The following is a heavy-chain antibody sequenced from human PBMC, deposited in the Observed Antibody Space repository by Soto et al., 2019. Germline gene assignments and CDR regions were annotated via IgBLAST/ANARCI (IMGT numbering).Heavy chain of an antibody. Sequence: QVQLQESGPGLVKPSQTLSLTCTVSGGSISSGDYYWSWIRQPPGKGLEWIGYIYYSGSTYYNPSLKCRVTISVDTSKNQFSLKLSSVPAADTAVYYCAAYPLTTVTTWFGSVSWFDPWGQGTLVTVSS. D-gene: IGHD4-17*01. CDR3: AAYPLTTVTTWFGSVSWFDP. V-gene: IGHV4-30-4*01. CDR1: GGSISSGDYY. CDR2: IYYSGST. J-gene: IGHJ5*02.